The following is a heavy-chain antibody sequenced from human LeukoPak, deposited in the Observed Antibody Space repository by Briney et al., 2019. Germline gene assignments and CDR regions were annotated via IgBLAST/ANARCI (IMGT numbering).Heavy chain of an antibody. J-gene: IGHJ4*02. V-gene: IGHV1-18*01. CDR1: GYTFTSFG. CDR3: ARVDGSPDY. CDR2: VGGNSAYT. Sequence: ASVKVSCKASGYTFTSFGISWIRQAPGQGLEWMGWVGGNSAYTNSAQKLQDRVTMTTDTSTNTAYMELRSLRSDDTAVYFCARVDGSPDYWGQGTLVTVSS. D-gene: IGHD2-15*01.